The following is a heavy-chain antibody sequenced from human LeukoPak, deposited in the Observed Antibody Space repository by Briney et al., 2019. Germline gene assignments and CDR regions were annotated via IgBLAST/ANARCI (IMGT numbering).Heavy chain of an antibody. V-gene: IGHV1-46*01. D-gene: IGHD1-1*01. CDR2: INPSGGST. CDR1: GYTFTSYY. CDR3: ARGSTGLNYYYYGMDV. Sequence: ASVKVSCKASGYTFTSYYMRWVRQAPGQGLEWMGIINPSGGSTSYAQKFQGRVTMTRDTSTSTVYMELSSLRSEDTAVYYCARGSTGLNYYYYGMDVWGQGTTVTVSS. J-gene: IGHJ6*02.